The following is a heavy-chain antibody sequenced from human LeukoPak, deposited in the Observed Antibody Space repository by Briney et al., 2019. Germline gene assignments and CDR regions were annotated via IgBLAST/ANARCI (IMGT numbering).Heavy chain of an antibody. D-gene: IGHD6-13*01. J-gene: IGHJ4*02. CDR3: ARDATPAAGSDY. Sequence: GGSLRLSCVASGFTFSTYSMSWVRQAPGKGLEWVSSISSSISYVYYADSVKGRFTISRDNAKNSLNLQMNSLRAEDTAVYYCARDATPAAGSDYWGQGTLVTVSS. V-gene: IGHV3-21*01. CDR1: GFTFSTYS. CDR2: ISSSISYV.